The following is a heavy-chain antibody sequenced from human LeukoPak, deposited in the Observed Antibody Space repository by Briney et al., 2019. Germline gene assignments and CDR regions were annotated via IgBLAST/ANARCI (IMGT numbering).Heavy chain of an antibody. CDR3: ARVPCSGGSSYYFDY. J-gene: IGHJ4*02. CDR2: IYYSGST. Sequence: PSETLSLTCTVSGGSISSSSYYWGWIRQPPGKGLEWIGSIYYSGSTYYNPSLKSRVTISVDTSKNQFSLKLSSVTAADTAVYYCARVPCSGGSSYYFDYWGQGNPVTVSS. V-gene: IGHV4-39*07. D-gene: IGHD2-15*01. CDR1: GGSISSSSYY.